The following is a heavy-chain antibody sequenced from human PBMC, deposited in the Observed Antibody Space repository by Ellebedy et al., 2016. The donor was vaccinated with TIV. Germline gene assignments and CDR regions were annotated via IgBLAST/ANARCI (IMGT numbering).Heavy chain of an antibody. CDR1: GYTFTGYY. CDR3: ARGSPLYCSSTSCYAPDDY. D-gene: IGHD2-2*01. Sequence: AASVKVSCKASGYTFTGYYMHWVRQAPGQGLEWMGWINPNSGGTNYAQKFQGRVTMTRDTSISTAYMELSRLRSDDTAVYYCARGSPLYCSSTSCYAPDDYWGQGTLVTVSS. V-gene: IGHV1-2*02. J-gene: IGHJ4*02. CDR2: INPNSGGT.